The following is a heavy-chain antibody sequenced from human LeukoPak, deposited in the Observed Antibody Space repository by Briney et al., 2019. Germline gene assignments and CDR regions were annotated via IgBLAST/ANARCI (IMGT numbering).Heavy chain of an antibody. D-gene: IGHD6-19*01. V-gene: IGHV1-18*04. CDR2: ISAYNGNT. CDR1: GYSFTGYY. J-gene: IGHJ5*02. CDR3: AREERSIAVAGPNWFDP. Sequence: ASVKVSCKASGYSFTGYYIHWVRQAPGQGLEWMGWISAYNGNTNYAQKLQGRVTMTTDTSTSTAYMELRSLRSDDTAVYYCAREERSIAVAGPNWFDPWGQGTLVTVSS.